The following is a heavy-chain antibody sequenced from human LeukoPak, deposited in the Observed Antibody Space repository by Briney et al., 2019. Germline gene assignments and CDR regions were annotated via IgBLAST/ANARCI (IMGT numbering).Heavy chain of an antibody. CDR3: ARDGSKGRSSSWYEGFDP. J-gene: IGHJ5*02. CDR1: GDSVSSKSAA. D-gene: IGHD6-13*01. Sequence: SQTLSLTCAISGDSVSSKSAAWNWIRQSPSRGLEWLGRTYYRSKWYYDYAVSLKSRIIINPDTSKNQFPLQLNSMTPEDTAVYYCARDGSKGRSSSWYEGFDPWGQGTLVTVSS. CDR2: TYYRSKWYY. V-gene: IGHV6-1*01.